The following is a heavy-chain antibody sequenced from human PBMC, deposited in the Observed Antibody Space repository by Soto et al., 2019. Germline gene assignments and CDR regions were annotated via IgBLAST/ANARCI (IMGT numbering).Heavy chain of an antibody. V-gene: IGHV3-11*06. CDR3: ARDSNDILTGSYFFDY. J-gene: IGHJ4*02. Sequence: PGGSLRLSCVASGFTFSDYYMSWIRQAPGKGLEWVSYISSSSSYTNYADSVKGRFTISRDNAKNSLYLQMNSLRAEDTAVYYYARDSNDILTGSYFFDYWGQGTLVTVSS. D-gene: IGHD3-9*01. CDR2: ISSSSSYT. CDR1: GFTFSDYY.